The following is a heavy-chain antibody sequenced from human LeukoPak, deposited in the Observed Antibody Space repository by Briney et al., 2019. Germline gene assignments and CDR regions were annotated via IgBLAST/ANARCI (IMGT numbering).Heavy chain of an antibody. CDR3: ARGRRYSSGWPHFDY. D-gene: IGHD6-19*01. CDR1: GGSISSYY. Sequence: PSETLSLTCTVSGGSISSYYWSWIRQPPGKGLEWIGYIYYSGSTNYNPSLKSRVTISVDTSKNQFSLKLSSVTAADTAVYYCARGRRYSSGWPHFDYWGQGILVTVSS. J-gene: IGHJ4*02. V-gene: IGHV4-59*01. CDR2: IYYSGST.